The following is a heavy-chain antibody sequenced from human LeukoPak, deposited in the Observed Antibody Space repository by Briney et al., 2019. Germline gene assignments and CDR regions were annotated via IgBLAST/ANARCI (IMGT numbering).Heavy chain of an antibody. Sequence: SETLSLTCTVSGGPISAYYWNWIRQPPGKGLEWIGYIHYGGSTNYNPSLESRVTISVDTSKNQFSLKLSSVTAADTAVYYCARGSGLNYYDSSGYYYFDYWGQGTLVTVSS. D-gene: IGHD3-22*01. CDR3: ARGSGLNYYDSSGYYYFDY. V-gene: IGHV4-59*01. CDR1: GGPISAYY. J-gene: IGHJ4*02. CDR2: IHYGGST.